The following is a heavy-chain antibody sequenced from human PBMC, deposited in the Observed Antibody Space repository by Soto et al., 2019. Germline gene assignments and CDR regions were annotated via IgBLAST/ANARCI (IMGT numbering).Heavy chain of an antibody. J-gene: IGHJ4*02. CDR1: GFFFNDKW. Sequence: PGGSLRLSCTASGFFFNDKWMHWVRQAPGKGLVWVARIDGHSGTTNYADSVRGRFTISRDNAKNTVYLHLNTLTDEDTAVYYCARGGAIGVDHWGQGTLVT. CDR2: IDGHSGTT. V-gene: IGHV3-74*01. CDR3: ARGGAIGVDH.